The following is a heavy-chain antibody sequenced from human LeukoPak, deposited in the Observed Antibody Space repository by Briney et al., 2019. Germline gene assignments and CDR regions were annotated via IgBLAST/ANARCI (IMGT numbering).Heavy chain of an antibody. J-gene: IGHJ4*02. V-gene: IGHV3-74*01. CDR1: GFTFSSYW. CDR3: ARDLYSGDCPDY. CDR2: IDSAGSRT. Sequence: GGSLRLSCAASGFTFSSYWMHWVRQAPGKGLVWVSRIDSAGSRTSYADSVKGRFTISRDNAKNTLYLQMNGLRAEDTAVYYCARDLYSGDCPDYWGQGTQVTVSS. D-gene: IGHD1-26*01.